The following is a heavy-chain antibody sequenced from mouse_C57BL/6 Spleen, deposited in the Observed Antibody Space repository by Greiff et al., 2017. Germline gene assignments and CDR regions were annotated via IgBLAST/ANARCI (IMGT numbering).Heavy chain of an antibody. CDR2: IWGDGST. CDR1: GFSLTSSG. CDR3: AKRGWGEYFSK. Sequence: QVKLVESGPGLLAPSQRLSMTCTVSGFSLTSSGVRWVRQPPGKGLEWLGVIWGDGSTNYHSALISRLSISKDNYKRHVFLKLNSRQTDDNATDYSAKRGWGEYFSKWGKGTTLTVSS. D-gene: IGHD2-5*01. J-gene: IGHJ2*01. V-gene: IGHV2-3*01.